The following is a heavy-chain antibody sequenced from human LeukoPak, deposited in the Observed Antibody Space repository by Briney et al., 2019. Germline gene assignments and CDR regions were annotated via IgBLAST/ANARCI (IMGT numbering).Heavy chain of an antibody. J-gene: IGHJ4*02. Sequence: ASVKVSCKASGYTFTGYYMHWVRQAPGQGLEWMGWINPNTGNPTYAQGFTGRFVFSLDTSVSTAYLQISSLKAEDSAVYYCARDGAFTMTHVSSFDYWGQGTLVTVSS. CDR1: GYTFTGYY. CDR3: ARDGAFTMTHVSSFDY. D-gene: IGHD3-3*01. CDR2: INPNTGNP. V-gene: IGHV7-4-1*02.